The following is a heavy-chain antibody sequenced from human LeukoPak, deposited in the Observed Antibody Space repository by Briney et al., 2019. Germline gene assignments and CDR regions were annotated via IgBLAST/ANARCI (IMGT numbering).Heavy chain of an antibody. V-gene: IGHV3-23*01. J-gene: IGHJ4*02. CDR3: ATYRQVLLPFES. Sequence: PGGSLRLSCAASGFTFSSYGMNWVRQAPGKGLEWVSGISGSGGSTHYADSVKGRFTISRDNSKNTLYLQMNSLRVEDTAIYYCATYRQVLLPFESWGQGTLVTVSS. CDR1: GFTFSSYG. D-gene: IGHD2-8*02. CDR2: ISGSGGST.